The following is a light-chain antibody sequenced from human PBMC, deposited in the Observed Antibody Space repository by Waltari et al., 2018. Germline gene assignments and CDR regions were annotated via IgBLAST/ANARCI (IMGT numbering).Light chain of an antibody. J-gene: IGLJ2*01. CDR1: SIDIGGYYY. CDR2: EVT. CDR3: SSYAGSNYVA. Sequence: QSALTQPPSASGSPGQSVTISCTGTSIDIGGYYYVSWYQQRPGKAPKLLIYEVTKRPSGVPDRFSGSKSANTASLTVSGLQAEDEADYYCSSYAGSNYVAFGGGTKLTVL. V-gene: IGLV2-8*01.